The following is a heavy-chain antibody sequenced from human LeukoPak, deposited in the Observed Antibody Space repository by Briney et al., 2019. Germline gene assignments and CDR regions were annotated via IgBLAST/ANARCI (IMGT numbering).Heavy chain of an antibody. CDR1: GGSISSGGYY. CDR3: AREMTTVTMIDY. CDR2: IYHSGST. D-gene: IGHD4-17*01. J-gene: IGHJ4*02. Sequence: SETLSLTCTVSGGSISSGGYYWSWIRQPPGKGLEWIGYIYHSGSTYYNPSLKSRVTISVDRSKNQFSLKLSSVTAADTAEYYCAREMTTVTMIDYWGQGTLVTVSS. V-gene: IGHV4-30-2*01.